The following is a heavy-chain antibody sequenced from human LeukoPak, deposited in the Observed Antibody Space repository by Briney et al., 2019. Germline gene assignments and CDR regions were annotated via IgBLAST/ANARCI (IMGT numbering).Heavy chain of an antibody. Sequence: PSETLSLTCAVSGYCISSGYYWGWIRQPPGKGLEWIGSIYHSGSTYYNPSLKSRVTISVDTSKNQFSLKLSSVTAADTAVYYCASRIVGAYDAFDIWGQGTMVTVSS. J-gene: IGHJ3*02. CDR3: ASRIVGAYDAFDI. V-gene: IGHV4-38-2*01. CDR1: GYCISSGYY. D-gene: IGHD1-26*01. CDR2: IYHSGST.